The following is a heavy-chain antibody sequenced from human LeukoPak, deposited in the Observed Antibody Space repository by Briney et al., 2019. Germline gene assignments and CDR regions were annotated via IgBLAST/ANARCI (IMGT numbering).Heavy chain of an antibody. CDR1: GFTFSSYS. V-gene: IGHV3-21*01. Sequence: GGSLRLSCAASGFTFSSYSMNWVRQAPGKGLEGVSSISSCCSYIYYADSVKGRFTISRDNAKNSLYLQMNSLRAEDTAVYYCARDTGDTAMVLYYYYYYMDVWGKGTTVTVSS. J-gene: IGHJ6*03. CDR2: ISSCCSYI. CDR3: ARDTGDTAMVLYYYYYYMDV. D-gene: IGHD5-18*01.